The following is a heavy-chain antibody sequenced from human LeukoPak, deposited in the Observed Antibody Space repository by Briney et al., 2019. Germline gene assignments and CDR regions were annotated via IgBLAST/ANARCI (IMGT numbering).Heavy chain of an antibody. D-gene: IGHD4-17*01. Sequence: GGSLTLSCAASGFTFSTYWMHWVRQAPGKGLVWIARIKGDGSSTIYADSVKGRFTISRDNSKNTLYLQTSSLRVEDTAVYYCARASTTVPNLLDHWGRGTLVTVSS. CDR2: IKGDGSST. V-gene: IGHV3-74*01. J-gene: IGHJ4*02. CDR1: GFTFSTYW. CDR3: ARASTTVPNLLDH.